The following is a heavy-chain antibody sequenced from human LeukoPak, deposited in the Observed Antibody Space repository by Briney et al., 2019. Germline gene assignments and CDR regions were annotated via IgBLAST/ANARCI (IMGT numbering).Heavy chain of an antibody. CDR1: GFTVSSNY. V-gene: IGHV3-66*01. J-gene: IGHJ6*03. CDR2: IYSGGNT. D-gene: IGHD3-9*01. Sequence: GGSLRLSCAASGFTVSSNYMGWVRQAPGKGLEWVSVIYSGGNTYYADSVKGRFTISRDNSKNTLYLQMNSLRAEDTAVYYCAREYYDILTGYYYYYMDVWGKGTTVTISS. CDR3: AREYYDILTGYYYYYMDV.